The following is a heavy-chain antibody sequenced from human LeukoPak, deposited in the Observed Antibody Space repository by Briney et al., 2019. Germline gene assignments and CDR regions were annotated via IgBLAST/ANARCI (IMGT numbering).Heavy chain of an antibody. V-gene: IGHV3-21*06. Sequence: GGSLRLSCAASGFSLSSYTMNWVRQAPGKGLEWVSSISSSTSYIYDADSVRGRFTISRDNAKNSLYLLMNSLRAEDTAVYYCARDRGRTPPNIVATISQYYYGMDVWGQGTTVTVSS. CDR2: ISSSTSYI. J-gene: IGHJ6*02. CDR1: GFSLSSYT. CDR3: ARDRGRTPPNIVATISQYYYGMDV. D-gene: IGHD5-12*01.